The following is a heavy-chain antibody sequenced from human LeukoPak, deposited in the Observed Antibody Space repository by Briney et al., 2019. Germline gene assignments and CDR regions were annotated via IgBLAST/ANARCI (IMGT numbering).Heavy chain of an antibody. CDR1: GFTFSDYY. Sequence: PGGSLRLSCAASGFTFSDYYMSWIRQAPGKGLEWVSYISSYTSYTNYADSVKGRFTISSDNAKNSLYLQMNSLRAEDTAVYYCARATHYDILTGCTDFDYWGQGTLVTVSS. J-gene: IGHJ4*02. CDR2: ISSYTSYT. V-gene: IGHV3-11*06. CDR3: ARATHYDILTGCTDFDY. D-gene: IGHD3-9*01.